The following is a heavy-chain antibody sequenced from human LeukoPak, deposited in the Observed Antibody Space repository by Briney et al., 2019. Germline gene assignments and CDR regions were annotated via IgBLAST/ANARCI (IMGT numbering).Heavy chain of an antibody. CDR3: AREGTLGHCSGGSCYYFDY. D-gene: IGHD2-15*01. V-gene: IGHV1-69*13. Sequence: ASVNVSCKASGGTFSSYAISWVRQAPGQGLEWMGGIIPIFGTANYAQKFQGRVTITADESTSTAYMELSSLRSEDTAVYYCAREGTLGHCSGGSCYYFDYWGQGTLVTVSS. CDR2: IIPIFGTA. CDR1: GGTFSSYA. J-gene: IGHJ4*02.